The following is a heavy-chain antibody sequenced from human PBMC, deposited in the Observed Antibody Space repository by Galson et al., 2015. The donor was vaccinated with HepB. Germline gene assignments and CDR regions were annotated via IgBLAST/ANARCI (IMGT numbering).Heavy chain of an antibody. Sequence: SLRLSCAASGFTFSSYAMHWVRQAPGKGLEWVAVISYDGSNKYYADSVKGRFTISRDNSKNTLYLQMNSLRAEDTAVYYCARDSTLAAAGINWGQGTLVTVSS. CDR2: ISYDGSNK. J-gene: IGHJ4*02. CDR3: ARDSTLAAAGIN. CDR1: GFTFSSYA. V-gene: IGHV3-30*04. D-gene: IGHD6-13*01.